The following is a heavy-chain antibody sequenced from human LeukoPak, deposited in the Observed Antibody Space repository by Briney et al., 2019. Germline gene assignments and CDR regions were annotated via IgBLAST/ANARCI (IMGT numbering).Heavy chain of an antibody. J-gene: IGHJ6*02. CDR1: GGSFSGYY. CDR2: INHSGST. Sequence: PSETLSLTCAVYGGSFSGYYWSWIRQPPGKRLEWIGEINHSGSTNYNPSLKSRVTISVDTSKNQFSLKLSSVTAADTAVYYCAISSYYYGMDVWGQGTTVTVSS. V-gene: IGHV4-34*01. CDR3: AISSYYYGMDV.